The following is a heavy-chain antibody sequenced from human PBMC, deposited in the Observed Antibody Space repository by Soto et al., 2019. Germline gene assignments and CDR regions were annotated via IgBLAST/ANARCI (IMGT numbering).Heavy chain of an antibody. CDR2: ISSSSSYI. CDR1: AFTFRSDS. Sequence: GGALRGSFAASAFTFRSDSMNWVRQAPGNGLDWVSSISSSSSYIYYADSVKGRFTISRDNAKNSLYLQMNSLRAEDTAVYYCARDWALYYYDSSGHYYFDYWGQGTLLTVSS. V-gene: IGHV3-21*01. D-gene: IGHD3-22*01. J-gene: IGHJ4*02. CDR3: ARDWALYYYDSSGHYYFDY.